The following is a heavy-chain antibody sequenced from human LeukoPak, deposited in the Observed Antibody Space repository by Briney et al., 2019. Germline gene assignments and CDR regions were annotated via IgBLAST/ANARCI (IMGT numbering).Heavy chain of an antibody. D-gene: IGHD3-22*01. J-gene: IGHJ4*02. V-gene: IGHV3-11*01. CDR2: ISSSGSTI. CDR3: ARDGLGEYYYDSSGYCFDY. CDR1: GFTFSDYY. Sequence: GGSLRLSCAASGFTFSDYYMSWIRQAPGKGLEWVSYISSSGSTIYYADSVKGRFTISRDNAKNSLYLQMNSLRAEDTAVYYCARDGLGEYYYDSSGYCFDYWGQGTLVTVSS.